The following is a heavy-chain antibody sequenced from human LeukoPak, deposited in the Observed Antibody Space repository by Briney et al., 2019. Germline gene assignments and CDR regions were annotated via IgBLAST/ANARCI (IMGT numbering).Heavy chain of an antibody. CDR1: GYTFTSYG. D-gene: IGHD3-22*01. J-gene: IGHJ4*02. V-gene: IGHV1-18*01. CDR2: ISAYNGNT. Sequence: ASVKVSCTASGYTFTSYGISWVRQAPGQGLEWMGWISAYNGNTNYAQKLQGRVTMTTDTPTSTDYMELRSLRSDDTAVYYCARSPIRITMIVVANFDYWGQGTLVTVSS. CDR3: ARSPIRITMIVVANFDY.